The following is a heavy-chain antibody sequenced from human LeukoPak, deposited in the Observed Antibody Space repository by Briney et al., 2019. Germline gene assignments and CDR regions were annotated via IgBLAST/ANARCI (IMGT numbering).Heavy chain of an antibody. CDR3: ARVYCNSISCYFSNWFDP. CDR1: GYSVSSGYY. D-gene: IGHD2-2*01. CDR2: IYHSGST. V-gene: IGHV4-38-2*01. J-gene: IGHJ5*02. Sequence: PPETLSLTCAVSGYSVSSGYYWGWIRQPPGKGLEWIGSIYHSGSTYYNPSLKSRVTISLDTSKNQFSLNLRSVTAADTAVYYCARVYCNSISCYFSNWFDPWGQGTLVTVSS.